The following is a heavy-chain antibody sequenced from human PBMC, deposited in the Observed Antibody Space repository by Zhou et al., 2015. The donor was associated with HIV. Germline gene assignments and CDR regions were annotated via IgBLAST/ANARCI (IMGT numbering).Heavy chain of an antibody. CDR3: AKDLGMKADMDY. J-gene: IGHJ4*02. CDR2: LTRRGDST. CDR1: GFTFSAYA. Sequence: EVQLLESGGDLVQPGGSLRLSCTTSGFTFSAYAMSWVRQAPGKAPEWVSTLTRRGDSTYYAASVRGRFTVSRDNSKNTLFLQMTSLRAEDTALYFCAKDLGMKADMDYWGQGTLVTVSS. V-gene: IGHV3-23*01.